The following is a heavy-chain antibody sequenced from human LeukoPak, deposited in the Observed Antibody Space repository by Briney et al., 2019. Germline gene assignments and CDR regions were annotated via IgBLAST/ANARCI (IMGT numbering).Heavy chain of an antibody. Sequence: SETLSLTCTVSGGSISTYYWNWIRQPPGKGLGWIGYIYYTGSTNYNPSLKSRVTISVDTSKNQFSLKLSSVTAADTAVYYCARSGGYSSSWSLWGQGTLVTVSS. J-gene: IGHJ4*02. D-gene: IGHD6-13*01. CDR1: GGSISTYY. V-gene: IGHV4-59*01. CDR2: IYYTGST. CDR3: ARSGGYSSSWSL.